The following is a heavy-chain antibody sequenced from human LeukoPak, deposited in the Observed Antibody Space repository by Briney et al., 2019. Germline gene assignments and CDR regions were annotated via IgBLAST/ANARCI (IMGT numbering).Heavy chain of an antibody. CDR1: GFTFSGSA. J-gene: IGHJ4*02. V-gene: IGHV3-73*01. Sequence: GGSLRLSCAASGFTFSGSAMHWVRQASGKGLEWVGRIRSKANSYATAYAASVKGRYTISRDESKNTAYLQMNSLKTEDTAVYYCTRHLPTDYWGQGTLVTVSS. CDR3: TRHLPTDY. CDR2: IRSKANSYAT.